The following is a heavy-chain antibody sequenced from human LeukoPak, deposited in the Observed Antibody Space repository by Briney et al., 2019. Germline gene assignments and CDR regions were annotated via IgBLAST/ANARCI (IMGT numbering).Heavy chain of an antibody. CDR3: ARGDLLRYFDWLRYYYYMDV. CDR1: GGSISSYY. V-gene: IGHV4-59*01. D-gene: IGHD3-9*01. Sequence: SETLSLTCTVSGGSISSYYWSWIRQPPGKGLEWIGYIYYSGSTKYNPSLKSRVIISVDTSKNQFSLKLSSVTAADTAVYYCARGDLLRYFDWLRYYYYMDVWGKGTTVTISS. CDR2: IYYSGST. J-gene: IGHJ6*03.